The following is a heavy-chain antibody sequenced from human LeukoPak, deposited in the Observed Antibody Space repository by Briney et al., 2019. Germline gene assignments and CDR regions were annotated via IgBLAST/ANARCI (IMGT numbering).Heavy chain of an antibody. V-gene: IGHV3-48*01. J-gene: IGHJ4*02. CDR3: AKGQERTRIAARPSALDF. CDR1: GFTFSSYS. D-gene: IGHD6-6*01. CDR2: ISSSSSTI. Sequence: GGSLRLSCAASGFTFSSYSMNWVRQAPGKGLEWVSYISSSSSTIYYADSVKGRFTISRDNSKNTLYLQMSTLRAEDTATYYCAKGQERTRIAARPSALDFWGQGTRVTVSS.